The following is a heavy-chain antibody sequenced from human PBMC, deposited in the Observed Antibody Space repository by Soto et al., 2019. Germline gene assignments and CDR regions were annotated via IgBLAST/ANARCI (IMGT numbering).Heavy chain of an antibody. J-gene: IGHJ6*02. Sequence: HPGGSLRLSCAASGFTFSGYSMHWVRQAPGKGLEWVAVIQHDASNIYYADSVKGRFTISRDNSKNTLYLQMNGLTAEDTALYYCVRVGWGYSFGNGMDGWGQGTTVTVSS. CDR3: VRVGWGYSFGNGMDG. D-gene: IGHD5-18*01. CDR1: GFTFSGYS. CDR2: IQHDASNI. V-gene: IGHV3-30-3*01.